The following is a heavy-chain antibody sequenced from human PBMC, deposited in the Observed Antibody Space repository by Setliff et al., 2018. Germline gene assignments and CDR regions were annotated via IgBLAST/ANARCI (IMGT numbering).Heavy chain of an antibody. V-gene: IGHV4-34*01. D-gene: IGHD6-19*01. CDR1: GGSFSGYY. Sequence: SETLSLTCAVYGGSFSGYYWSWIRQPPGKGLEWIGEINHSGSTNYNPSLKSRVTISVDTSKNQFSLKLSSVTAADTAVYYCARRSGWPNWFDPGGQGTLVTVSS. CDR3: ARRSGWPNWFDP. J-gene: IGHJ5*02. CDR2: INHSGST.